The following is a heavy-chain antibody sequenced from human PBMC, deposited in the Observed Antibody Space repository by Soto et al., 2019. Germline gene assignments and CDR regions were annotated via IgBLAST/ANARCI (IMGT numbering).Heavy chain of an antibody. Sequence: GGSLRLSCAASGFTFSSYGMHWVRQAPGKGLECVAVISYDGSNKYYADSVKGRFTISRDNSKNTLYLQMNSLRAEDTAVYYCALGYFDYWRQGTLVTVS. CDR2: ISYDGSNK. CDR3: ALGYFDY. V-gene: IGHV3-30*03. D-gene: IGHD7-27*01. J-gene: IGHJ4*02. CDR1: GFTFSSYG.